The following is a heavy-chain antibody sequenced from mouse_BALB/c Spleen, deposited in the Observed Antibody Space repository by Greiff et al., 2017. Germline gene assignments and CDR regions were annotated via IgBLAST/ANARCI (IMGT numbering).Heavy chain of an antibody. D-gene: IGHD2-14*01. CDR2: ISSGGSYT. J-gene: IGHJ4*01. V-gene: IGHV5-6-4*01. CDR3: TREGYRYDGGPYAMDY. Sequence: EVQLVESGGGLVKPGGSLKLSCAASGFTFSSYTMSWVRQTPEKRLEWVATISSGGSYTYYPDSVKGRFTISRDNAKNTLYLQMSSLKSEDTAMYYCTREGYRYDGGPYAMDYWGQGTSVTVSS. CDR1: GFTFSSYT.